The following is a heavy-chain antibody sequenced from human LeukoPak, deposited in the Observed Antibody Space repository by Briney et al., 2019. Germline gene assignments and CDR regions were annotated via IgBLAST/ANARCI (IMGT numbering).Heavy chain of an antibody. J-gene: IGHJ4*02. CDR2: INPSGGST. CDR1: GYTFTSYY. Sequence: GGSLRLSCAASGYTFTSYYMHWVRQAPGQGLEWMGIINPSGGSTSYAQKFQGRVTMTRDTSTSTVYMELSSLRSEDTAVYYCARPNSSSWEYWGQGTLVTVSS. D-gene: IGHD6-13*01. CDR3: ARPNSSSWEY. V-gene: IGHV1-46*01.